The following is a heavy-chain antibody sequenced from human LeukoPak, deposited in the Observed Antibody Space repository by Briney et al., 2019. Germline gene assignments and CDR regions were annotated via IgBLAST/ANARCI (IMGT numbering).Heavy chain of an antibody. V-gene: IGHV4-34*01. J-gene: IGHJ6*03. CDR2: INHSGST. CDR1: GRSFSGFY. Sequence: PSETLSLTCAVYGRSFSGFYWSWIRQPPGKGLEWIGEINHSGSTNYNPSLKSRVTISVDTSKNQFSLKLSSVTAADTAVYYCARQNGDSPHYYYYYMDVWGKGTTVTVSS. CDR3: ARQNGDSPHYYYYYMDV. D-gene: IGHD4-17*01.